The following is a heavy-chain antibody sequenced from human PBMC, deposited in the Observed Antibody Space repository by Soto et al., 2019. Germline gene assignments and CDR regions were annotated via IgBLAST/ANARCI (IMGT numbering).Heavy chain of an antibody. CDR1: GYTLTSYG. Sequence: QVQLVQSGAEVKKPGASVKVSCKASGYTLTSYGISWVRQAPGQGLEWMGWISAYNGNTNYAQKLHGRVTMTTDTSTSTAYMELRSLRSDDTAVYYCARVGGTTVVTTYGGNWFDPWGQGTLVTVSS. V-gene: IGHV1-18*01. CDR3: ARVGGTTVVTTYGGNWFDP. CDR2: ISAYNGNT. D-gene: IGHD4-17*01. J-gene: IGHJ5*02.